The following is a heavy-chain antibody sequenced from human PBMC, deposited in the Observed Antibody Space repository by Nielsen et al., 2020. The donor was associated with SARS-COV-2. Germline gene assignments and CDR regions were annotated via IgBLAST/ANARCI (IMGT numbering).Heavy chain of an antibody. Sequence: GGSLRLSCETSGFVFASYAMSWVRQAPGKGLEWVSGVSGSGSSTYYAESVKGRFTISRDNAKNSLYLQMNSLRAEDTALYYCAKDIIPVATTHFDYWGQGTLVTVSS. V-gene: IGHV3-23*01. CDR1: GFVFASYA. J-gene: IGHJ4*02. CDR2: VSGSGSST. CDR3: AKDIIPVATTHFDY. D-gene: IGHD5-12*01.